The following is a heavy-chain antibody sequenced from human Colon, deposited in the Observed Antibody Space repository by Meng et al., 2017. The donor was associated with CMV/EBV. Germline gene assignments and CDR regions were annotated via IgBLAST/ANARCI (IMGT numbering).Heavy chain of an antibody. Sequence: GESLKISCAASGFTFSSYSMNWVRQAPGKGLEWVSSISSSSSYIYYADSVKGRFTISRDNAKNSLYLQMNSLRAEDTAVYYCARERIPWGDYYYGMDVWGQGTTVTVSS. CDR3: ARERIPWGDYYYGMDV. CDR2: ISSSSSYI. V-gene: IGHV3-21*01. J-gene: IGHJ6*02. CDR1: GFTFSSYS. D-gene: IGHD3-16*01.